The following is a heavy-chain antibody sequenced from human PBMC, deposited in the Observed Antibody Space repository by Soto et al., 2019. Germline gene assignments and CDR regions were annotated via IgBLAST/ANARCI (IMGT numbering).Heavy chain of an antibody. D-gene: IGHD2-15*01. CDR1: GFTFRSQV. J-gene: IGHJ4*02. CDR2: LSGSG. Sequence: GGSLRLPCGASGFTFRSQVMSLCRQAPGKGLEWVSGLSGSGDYVDSVKGRFTISRDNSKNTLYLQINSLGVEGTSVYYCAKEGLGISTAHEEPPSHWAQGPLVPVSS. V-gene: IGHV3-23*01. CDR3: AKEGLGISTAHEEPPSH.